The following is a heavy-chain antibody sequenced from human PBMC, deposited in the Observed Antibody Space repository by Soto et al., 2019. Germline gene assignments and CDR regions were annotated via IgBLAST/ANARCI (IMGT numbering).Heavy chain of an antibody. CDR1: GFSLSTSGVG. CDR3: AHRQDYDYVWGSPYFDY. D-gene: IGHD3-16*01. Sequence: SGPTLVNPTQTLTLTCTFSGFSLSTSGVGVGWIRQPPGKALEWLALIYWNDDKRYSPSLKSRLTITKDTSKNQVVLTMTNMDPVDTATYYXAHRQDYDYVWGSPYFDYWVQGTLSPSPQ. J-gene: IGHJ4*02. V-gene: IGHV2-5*01. CDR2: IYWNDDK.